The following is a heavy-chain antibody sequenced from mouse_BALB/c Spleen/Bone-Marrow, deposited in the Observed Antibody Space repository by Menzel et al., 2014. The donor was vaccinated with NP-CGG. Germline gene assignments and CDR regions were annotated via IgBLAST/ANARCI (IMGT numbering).Heavy chain of an antibody. Sequence: EVQLQQSGPELVKPGASVKISCKASGYSFTDYFMNWVKQSHGKSLEWIGRINPYNGDTFYNQKFKGKATLTVDKSSSTAHMELLSLTSEDSVVYYCGSYWFAYWGQGTLVTVSA. CDR3: GSYWFAY. CDR2: INPYNGDT. CDR1: GYSFTDYF. J-gene: IGHJ3*01. V-gene: IGHV1-37*01.